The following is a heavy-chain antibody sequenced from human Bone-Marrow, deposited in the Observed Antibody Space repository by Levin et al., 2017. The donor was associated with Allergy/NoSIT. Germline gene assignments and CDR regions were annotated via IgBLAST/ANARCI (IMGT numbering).Heavy chain of an antibody. Sequence: GGSLRLSCAASGFSFSDNWMHWVRQAPGKGLVWVSRINAVGTITDYADSVKGRFTISRDNAKNTVSLQMDSLRAEDTAVYFSARDPLFDWLFYAFDMRGQGTVVTVSS. CDR1: GFSFSDNW. J-gene: IGHJ3*02. CDR2: INAVGTIT. CDR3: ARDPLFDWLFYAFDM. V-gene: IGHV3-74*01. D-gene: IGHD3-9*01.